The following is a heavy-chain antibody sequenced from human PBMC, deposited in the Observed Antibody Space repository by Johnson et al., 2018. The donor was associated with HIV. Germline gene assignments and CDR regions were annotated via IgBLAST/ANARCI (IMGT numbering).Heavy chain of an antibody. CDR3: ARGLVVPA. J-gene: IGHJ3*01. Sequence: VQLVESGGGVVQPGRSLRLSCAASGFTFSSYAMHWVRQAPGKGLEWVAVISYDGSNKYYADSVKGRFTISRDNSKNTLSLQMNSLRAEDTAVYYCARGLVVPAWGQGTMVTVSS. CDR1: GFTFSSYA. V-gene: IGHV3-30-3*01. D-gene: IGHD2-2*01. CDR2: ISYDGSNK.